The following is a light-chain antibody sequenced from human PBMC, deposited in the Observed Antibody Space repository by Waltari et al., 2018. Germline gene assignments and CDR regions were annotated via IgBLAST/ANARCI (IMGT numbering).Light chain of an antibody. V-gene: IGLV1-47*01. CDR2: RNN. CDR3: AAWDDSLSGRV. J-gene: IGLJ3*02. CDR1: RSNIGSNY. Sequence: QSVLTPPPSASGTPGQRVTISCSGSRSNIGSNYVYWYQQLPGTAPTPLIYRNNQRPSGVPDRFSGSKSGTSASLAISGLRSEDEADYYCAAWDDSLSGRVFGGGTKLTVL.